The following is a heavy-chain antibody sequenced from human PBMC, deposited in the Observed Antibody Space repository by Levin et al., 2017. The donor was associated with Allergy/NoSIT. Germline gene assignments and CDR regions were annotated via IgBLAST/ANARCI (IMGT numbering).Heavy chain of an antibody. CDR3: ARGVPSGILRFLEWSPAAYGMDV. V-gene: IGHV4-59*01. CDR2: IYYSGST. D-gene: IGHD3-3*01. CDR1: GGSIRSSY. J-gene: IGHJ6*02. Sequence: SQTLSLTCTVSGGSIRSSYWSWIRQPPGKGLEWIGYIYYSGSTNYNPSLKSRVTISVDTSKNQFSLKLSSVTAADTAVYYCARGVPSGILRFLEWSPAAYGMDVWGQGTTVTVSS.